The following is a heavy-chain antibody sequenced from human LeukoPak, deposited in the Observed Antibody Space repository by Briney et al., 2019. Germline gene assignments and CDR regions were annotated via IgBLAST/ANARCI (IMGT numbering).Heavy chain of an antibody. V-gene: IGHV4-34*01. CDR3: ARQYSSGWPPHY. Sequence: PSETLSLTCTVSGGSISSYYWSWIRQPPGKGLEWIGEINHSGSTNYNPSLKSRVTISVDTSKNQFSLKLSSVTAADTAVYYCARQYSSGWPPHYWGQGTLVTVSS. J-gene: IGHJ4*02. CDR1: GGSISSYY. CDR2: INHSGST. D-gene: IGHD6-19*01.